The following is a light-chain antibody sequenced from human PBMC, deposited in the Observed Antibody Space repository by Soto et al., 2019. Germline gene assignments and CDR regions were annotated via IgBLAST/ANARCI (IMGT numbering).Light chain of an antibody. CDR2: EAT. V-gene: IGLV2-23*01. J-gene: IGLJ3*02. Sequence: QSALTQPASVSGSPGQSITISRTGTSSDIGSYNFVSWYQQRPGRAPKLMIFEATKRPSGVPPRFSASKSGNTASLTISGLRAEDEADYYCCSYGGTSSWVFGGGTKLTVL. CDR3: CSYGGTSSWV. CDR1: SSDIGSYNF.